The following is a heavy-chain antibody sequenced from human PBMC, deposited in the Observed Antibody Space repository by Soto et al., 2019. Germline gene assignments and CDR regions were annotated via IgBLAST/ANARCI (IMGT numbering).Heavy chain of an antibody. V-gene: IGHV1-3*01. J-gene: IGHJ4*02. D-gene: IGHD5-12*01. Sequence: ASVKVSCKASGYTFTSYAMHWVRQAPGQRLEWMGWINAGNGNTKYSQKFQGRVTITRDTSASTAYMELSSLRSEDTAVYYCARSEGIVATTIDYWGQGTLVTVSS. CDR1: GYTFTSYA. CDR2: INAGNGNT. CDR3: ARSEGIVATTIDY.